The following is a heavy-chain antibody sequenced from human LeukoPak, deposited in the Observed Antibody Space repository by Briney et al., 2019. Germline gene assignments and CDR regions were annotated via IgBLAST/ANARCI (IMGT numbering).Heavy chain of an antibody. Sequence: PSETLSLTCAVYGGSFSGYYWSWIRQPPGKGLEWIGEINHSGSTNYNPSLKSRVTISVDTSKNQFSLKLTSVTAADTAVYYCARRLLGVVNAFDYWGQGALVTVSS. D-gene: IGHD3-3*01. J-gene: IGHJ4*02. CDR3: ARRLLGVVNAFDY. V-gene: IGHV4-34*01. CDR1: GGSFSGYY. CDR2: INHSGST.